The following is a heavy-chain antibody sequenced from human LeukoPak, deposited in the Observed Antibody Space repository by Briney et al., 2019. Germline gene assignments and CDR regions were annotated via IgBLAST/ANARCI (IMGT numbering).Heavy chain of an antibody. CDR2: IWYDGSNK. CDR3: AKSMGSGSYIIDY. D-gene: IGHD3-10*01. CDR1: GFTFSSYG. Sequence: PGRSLRLSCAASGFTFSSYGMHWVRQAPGKGLEWVAVIWYDGSNKYYADSVKGRFTISRDNSKNTLYLQMNSLRAEDTAVYYCAKSMGSGSYIIDYWGQGTLVTVSS. V-gene: IGHV3-33*06. J-gene: IGHJ4*02.